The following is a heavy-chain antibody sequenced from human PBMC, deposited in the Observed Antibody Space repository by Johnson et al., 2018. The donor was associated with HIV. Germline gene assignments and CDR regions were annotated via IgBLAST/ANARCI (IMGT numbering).Heavy chain of an antibody. V-gene: IGHV3-66*03. D-gene: IGHD6-19*01. J-gene: IGHJ3*02. Sequence: VQLVESGGGLIQPGGSLRLSCAASGFTVSTNYMSWVRQAPGKGLEWVSIIYSGGRTYYADSVKGRFTISRDNSKNTLYLQMNNLRAEDTAIFYCARARAGAFDIWGQGTMVTVSS. CDR3: ARARAGAFDI. CDR2: IYSGGRT. CDR1: GFTVSTNY.